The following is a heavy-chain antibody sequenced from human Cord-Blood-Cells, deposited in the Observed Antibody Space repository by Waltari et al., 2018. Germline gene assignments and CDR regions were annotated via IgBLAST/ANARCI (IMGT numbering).Heavy chain of an antibody. D-gene: IGHD3-10*01. Sequence: EVQLVESGGGLVKPGGSLRPACAASGFTFRSFWMRWVRRAPGKGLEWVANIRQDGSEKYYVDSVKGRFTISRDNAKNSLYLQMNSLRAEDTAVYYCAREAMVQGVIVGAFDIWGQGTMVTVSS. V-gene: IGHV3-7*01. CDR1: GFTFRSFW. J-gene: IGHJ3*02. CDR3: AREAMVQGVIVGAFDI. CDR2: IRQDGSEK.